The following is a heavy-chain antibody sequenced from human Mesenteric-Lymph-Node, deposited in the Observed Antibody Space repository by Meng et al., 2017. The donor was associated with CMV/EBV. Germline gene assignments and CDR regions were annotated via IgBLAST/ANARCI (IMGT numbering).Heavy chain of an antibody. CDR2: ISSSSSYI. J-gene: IGHJ4*02. Sequence: GESLKISCAASGFSFSDYHLSWIRQAPGKGLEWVSSISSSSSYIYYADSVKGRFTISRDNAKNSLYLQMNSLRAEDTAVYYCARAVAGIRWANDYWGQGTLVTVSS. CDR3: ARAVAGIRWANDY. CDR1: GFSFSDYH. D-gene: IGHD6-19*01. V-gene: IGHV3-11*06.